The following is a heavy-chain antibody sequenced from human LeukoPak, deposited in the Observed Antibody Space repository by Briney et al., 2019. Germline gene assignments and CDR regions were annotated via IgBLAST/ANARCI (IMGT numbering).Heavy chain of an antibody. Sequence: ASVKVSCKTSGYSFILYGISWVRQAPGQGLEWMGWISAYSGNTNYAQKLQGRVTMTTDTSTSTAYMELRSLRSEDTAVYYCARFAVHRRIAVDGQFGLDYWGQGTLVTVSS. J-gene: IGHJ4*02. CDR2: ISAYSGNT. V-gene: IGHV1-18*01. CDR1: GYSFILYG. D-gene: IGHD6-19*01. CDR3: ARFAVHRRIAVDGQFGLDY.